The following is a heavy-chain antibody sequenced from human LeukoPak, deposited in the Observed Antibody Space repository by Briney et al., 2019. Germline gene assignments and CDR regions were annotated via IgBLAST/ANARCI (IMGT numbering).Heavy chain of an antibody. CDR1: GYRFTDYY. J-gene: IGHJ5*02. CDR2: INPKSGGS. D-gene: IGHD6-13*01. V-gene: IGHV1-2*02. CDR3: ARDGVQSSSSVGDWLDP. Sequence: ASVKVSCEASGYRFTDYYLYWVRQAPGQGLEWMGWINPKSGGSKSAQRFQGRVTMTRDTTMNTAYMEMNRLGSDDTAVYYCARDGVQSSSSVGDWLDPWGQGTRVTVSS.